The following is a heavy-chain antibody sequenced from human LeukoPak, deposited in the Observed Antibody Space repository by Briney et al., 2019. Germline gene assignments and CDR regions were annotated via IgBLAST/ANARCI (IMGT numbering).Heavy chain of an antibody. CDR2: ISYDGSNK. CDR1: GFTFSSYG. V-gene: IGHV3-30*18. CDR3: AKESYGDLYFDY. J-gene: IGHJ4*02. D-gene: IGHD4-17*01. Sequence: GGSLRLSRAASGFTFSSYGMHWVRQAPGKGLEWVAVISYDGSNKYYADSVKGRFTISRDNSKNTLYLQMNSLRAEDTAVYYCAKESYGDLYFDYWGQGTLVTVSS.